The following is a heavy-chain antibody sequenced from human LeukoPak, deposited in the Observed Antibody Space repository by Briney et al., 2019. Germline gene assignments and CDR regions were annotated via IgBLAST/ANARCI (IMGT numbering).Heavy chain of an antibody. D-gene: IGHD1-7*01. CDR3: ARGATETTRWFGP. J-gene: IGHJ5*02. CDR1: GFTFNTYS. CDR2: ISRTSESI. V-gene: IGHV3-21*01. Sequence: PGGSLRLSCAASGFTFNTYSMSWVRQAPGKGLEWVSIISRTSESIFYADSVKGRFTISRDNAKNSLYLQMNGLRAEDTAAYYCARGATETTRWFGPWGQGTLVTVSS.